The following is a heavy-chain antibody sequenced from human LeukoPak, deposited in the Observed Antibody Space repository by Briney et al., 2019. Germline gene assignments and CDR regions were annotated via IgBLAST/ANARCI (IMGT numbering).Heavy chain of an antibody. CDR2: ISTSGSTI. CDR3: ARDFVGIDY. V-gene: IGHV3-48*03. J-gene: IGHJ4*02. Sequence: GGSLRLSRAASGFTFSSYEMNWVRQAPGKGLEWVSYISTSGSTIYYADSVKGRFTISRDNAKNSLYLQMNSLRAEDTAVYYCARDFVGIDYWGQGALVTVSS. D-gene: IGHD2-21*01. CDR1: GFTFSSYE.